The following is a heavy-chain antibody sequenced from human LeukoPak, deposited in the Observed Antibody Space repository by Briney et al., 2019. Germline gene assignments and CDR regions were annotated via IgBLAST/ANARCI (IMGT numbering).Heavy chain of an antibody. CDR3: AREVVVTATQDNWFDP. Sequence: SETLSLTCAVYGGSFSGYYWSWIRQPPGRGLEWIGEINHSGSTNYNPSLKSRVTISVDTSKNQFSLKLSSVTAADTAVYYCAREVVVTATQDNWFDPWGQGTLVTVSS. J-gene: IGHJ5*02. CDR1: GGSFSGYY. CDR2: INHSGST. V-gene: IGHV4-34*09. D-gene: IGHD2-21*02.